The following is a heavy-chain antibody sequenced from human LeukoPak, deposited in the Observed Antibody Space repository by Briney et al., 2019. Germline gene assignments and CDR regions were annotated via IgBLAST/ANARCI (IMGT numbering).Heavy chain of an antibody. D-gene: IGHD2-21*02. Sequence: QAGGSLRLSCAASGFSFSTYDMNWVRQAPGKGLEWVSSLTTDSEYIYYANSVKGRFTVSRDNAKNSLFLEMNSLRAEDTAVYYCARGGVTAIRSDAFDIWGQGTMVTVSS. CDR2: LTTDSEYI. J-gene: IGHJ3*02. CDR1: GFSFSTYD. V-gene: IGHV3-21*01. CDR3: ARGGVTAIRSDAFDI.